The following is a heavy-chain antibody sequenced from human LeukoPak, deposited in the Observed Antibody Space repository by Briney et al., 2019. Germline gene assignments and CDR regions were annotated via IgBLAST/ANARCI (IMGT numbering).Heavy chain of an antibody. V-gene: IGHV1-24*01. CDR3: ATGDGSLYYFDY. CDR2: FDPEDGET. J-gene: IGHJ4*02. CDR1: GYTLTELS. Sequence: ASVKVSCKVSGYTLTELSMHWVRQAPGKGLEWMGGFDPEDGETIYAQKFQGRVTMTEDTSTDTAYMELSSLRSEDTAVYYCATGDGSLYYFDYWGQGTLVTVSS.